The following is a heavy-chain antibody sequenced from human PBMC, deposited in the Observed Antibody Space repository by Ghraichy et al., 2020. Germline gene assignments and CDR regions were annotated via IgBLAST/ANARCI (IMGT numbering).Heavy chain of an antibody. CDR2: IKEDGGEK. CDR3: ARATNWARDY. D-gene: IGHD7-27*01. Sequence: LSLTCEASGFTFSVYWMSWVRQAPGKGLEWVASIKEDGGEKKYVDSVKGRFTISRDNAKNSLYLQMNSLRAEDTAVYYCARATNWARDYWGQGTLVTVSS. J-gene: IGHJ4*02. CDR1: GFTFSVYW. V-gene: IGHV3-7*01.